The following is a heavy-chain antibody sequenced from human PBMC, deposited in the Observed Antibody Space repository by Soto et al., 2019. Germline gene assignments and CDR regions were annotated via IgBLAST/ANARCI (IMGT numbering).Heavy chain of an antibody. V-gene: IGHV4-38-2*02. Sequence: PAETLSLTCDVSGYSISSSYYWGWIRQPPGKGLEWIGSIHHTGGTYYNPSLKSRVSISVDTSKNQHSLKLSSVTAADTAVYYCATDRGGWLQSTAPHPFDYWGQGTLVTVSS. D-gene: IGHD5-12*01. CDR1: GYSISSSYY. CDR3: ATDRGGWLQSTAPHPFDY. CDR2: IHHTGGT. J-gene: IGHJ4*02.